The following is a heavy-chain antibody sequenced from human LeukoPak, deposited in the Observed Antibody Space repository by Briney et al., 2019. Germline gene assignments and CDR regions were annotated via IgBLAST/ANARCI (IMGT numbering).Heavy chain of an antibody. D-gene: IGHD4-17*01. Sequence: SETLSLTCTVSGGSVSSGSYYWSWIRQPPGKGLEWIGYIYYSGNTNYNPSLKSRVTISVDTSKNQFSLKLSSVTAADTAVYYCARAGSMTTVITGAFDIWGQGTMVTVSS. J-gene: IGHJ3*02. V-gene: IGHV4-61*01. CDR1: GGSVSSGSYY. CDR2: IYYSGNT. CDR3: ARAGSMTTVITGAFDI.